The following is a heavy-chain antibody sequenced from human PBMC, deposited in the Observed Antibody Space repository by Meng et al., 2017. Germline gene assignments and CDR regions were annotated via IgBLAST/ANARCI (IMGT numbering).Heavy chain of an antibody. CDR2: INPNSGGT. CDR3: ARVGVGAPFDY. CDR1: GYIFIGHY. D-gene: IGHD3-16*01. Sequence: QVQLVQSGAAGKMPRASVKVSCKVSGYIFIGHYLHWVRQATGQGLEWMGWINPNSGGTSYAQKFQGRVTMTWDTSVSTAFMELTRLKSDDAALYYCARVGVGAPFDYWGQGTLVTVSS. V-gene: IGHV1-2*02. J-gene: IGHJ4*02.